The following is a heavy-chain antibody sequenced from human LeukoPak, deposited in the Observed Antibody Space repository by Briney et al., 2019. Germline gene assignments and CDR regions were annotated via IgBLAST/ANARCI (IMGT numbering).Heavy chain of an antibody. CDR2: IYSGGST. V-gene: IGHV3-53*01. CDR1: GFTVSSNY. D-gene: IGHD1-26*01. Sequence: GGSLRLSCAASGFTVSSNYMNWVRQAPGKGLEWVSVIYSGGSTYYADSVKGRFTISRDNSKNTLYLQMNSLRAEDTAVYYCVRDLFGGSYYSYWGQGTLVTVSS. J-gene: IGHJ4*02. CDR3: VRDLFGGSYYSY.